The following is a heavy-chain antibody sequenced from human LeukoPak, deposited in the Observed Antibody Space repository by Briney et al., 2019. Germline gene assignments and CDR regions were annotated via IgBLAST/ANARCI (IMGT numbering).Heavy chain of an antibody. Sequence: SETLSLTCTVSGGSISTYYWSWTRQPPGKGLEWIGYIYHSGSTNYNPSLQSRVTISVDTSKNQFSLNLNSVTAADTAVYYCARGGAARLHFQNWGQGTLVTVSS. V-gene: IGHV4-59*01. D-gene: IGHD6-6*01. CDR1: GGSISTYY. J-gene: IGHJ1*01. CDR2: IYHSGST. CDR3: ARGGAARLHFQN.